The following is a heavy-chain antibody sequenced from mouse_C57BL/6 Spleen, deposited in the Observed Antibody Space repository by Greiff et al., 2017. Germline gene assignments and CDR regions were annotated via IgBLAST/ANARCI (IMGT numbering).Heavy chain of an antibody. CDR3: ARDEGGDYDAYYFDY. J-gene: IGHJ2*01. D-gene: IGHD2-4*01. V-gene: IGHV3-6*01. CDR1: GYSITSGYY. CDR2: ISYDGSN. Sequence: EVQLQQSGPGLVKPSQSLSLTCSVTGYSITSGYYWNWIRQFPGNKLEWMGYISYDGSNNYNPSLKNRISFTRDTSKNPFFLKLNSVTTENTATYYCARDEGGDYDAYYFDYWGQGTTLTVSS.